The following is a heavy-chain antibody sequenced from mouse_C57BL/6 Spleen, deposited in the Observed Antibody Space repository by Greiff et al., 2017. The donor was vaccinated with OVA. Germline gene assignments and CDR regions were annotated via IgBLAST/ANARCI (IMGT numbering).Heavy chain of an antibody. CDR2: IDPSDSYT. CDR3: ARGWDVAMDY. J-gene: IGHJ4*01. Sequence: VQLQQSGAELVMPGASVKLSCKASGYTFTSYWMHWVKQRPGQGLEWIGEIDPSDSYTNYNQKFKGKSTLTVDKSSSTAYMQLSSLTSEDSAVYYCARGWDVAMDYWGQGTSVTVSS. D-gene: IGHD4-1*01. V-gene: IGHV1-69*01. CDR1: GYTFTSYW.